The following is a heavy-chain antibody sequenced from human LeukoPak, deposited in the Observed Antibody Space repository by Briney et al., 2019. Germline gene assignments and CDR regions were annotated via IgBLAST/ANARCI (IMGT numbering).Heavy chain of an antibody. D-gene: IGHD2-2*01. CDR2: ISAYNGNT. J-gene: IGHJ3*02. Sequence: ASVKVSCKASGYTFTSYGISWVRQAPGQGLEWMGWISAYNGNTNYAQKLQGRVTMTTDTSTSTAYMELRSLRSDDTAVYYCARDGGYCSSTSCYRDDAFDIWGQGTMVTVSS. CDR3: ARDGGYCSSTSCYRDDAFDI. CDR1: GYTFTSYG. V-gene: IGHV1-18*01.